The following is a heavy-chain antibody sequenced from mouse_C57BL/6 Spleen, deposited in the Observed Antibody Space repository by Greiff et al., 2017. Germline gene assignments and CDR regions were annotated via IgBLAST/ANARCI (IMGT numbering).Heavy chain of an antibody. V-gene: IGHV5-17*01. J-gene: IGHJ2*01. Sequence: EVHLVESGGGLVKPGGSLKLSCAASGFTFSDYGMHWVRQAPEKGLEWVAYISSGSSTIYYADTVKGRFTISRENAKNTLFLQMTSLRSEDTAMDYCARGANWDGYWGQGTTLTVSS. CDR3: ARGANWDGY. CDR2: ISSGSSTI. D-gene: IGHD4-1*01. CDR1: GFTFSDYG.